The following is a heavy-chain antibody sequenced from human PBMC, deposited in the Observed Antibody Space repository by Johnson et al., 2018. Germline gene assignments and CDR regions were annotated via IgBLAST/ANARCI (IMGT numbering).Heavy chain of an antibody. J-gene: IGHJ3*02. CDR1: GFSFSSYG. Sequence: QVQLVQSGGGVVQPGRSLRLSCAASGFSFSSYGMHWVRQAPGQGLEWLAVISYDGSNKYFADSVKGRFAISRDNSDNPLYLQMNSLRAEDTAVYYCAKSDTTMFMLDPLDMWGQGTMVVVSS. CDR3: AKSDTTMFMLDPLDM. D-gene: IGHD5-18*01. V-gene: IGHV3-30*18. CDR2: ISYDGSNK.